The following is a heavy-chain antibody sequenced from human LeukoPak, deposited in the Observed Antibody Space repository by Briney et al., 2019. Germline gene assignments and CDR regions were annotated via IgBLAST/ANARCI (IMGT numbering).Heavy chain of an antibody. CDR1: GYTFTSYG. J-gene: IGHJ4*02. CDR3: ARGSLYYDFWSGYENHFDY. D-gene: IGHD3-3*01. V-gene: IGHV1-18*01. CDR2: ISAYNGNT. Sequence: ASVTVSCKASGYTFTSYGISWVRQAPGQGLEWMGWISAYNGNTNYAQKLQGRVTMTTDTSTSTAYMELRSLRSDDTAVYYCARGSLYYDFWSGYENHFDYWGQGTLVTVSS.